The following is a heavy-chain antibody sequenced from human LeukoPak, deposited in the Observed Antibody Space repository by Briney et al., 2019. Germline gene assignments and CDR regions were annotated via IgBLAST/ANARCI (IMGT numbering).Heavy chain of an antibody. CDR2: IIPIFGTA. J-gene: IGHJ4*02. CDR1: GYTFTGYY. Sequence: SVKVSCKASGYTFTGYYMHWVRQAPGQGLEWMGGIIPIFGTANYAQKFQGRVTITADESTSTAYMELSSLRSEDTAVYYCARDKVRGVCDYWGQGTLVTVSS. CDR3: ARDKVRGVCDY. D-gene: IGHD3-10*01. V-gene: IGHV1-69*13.